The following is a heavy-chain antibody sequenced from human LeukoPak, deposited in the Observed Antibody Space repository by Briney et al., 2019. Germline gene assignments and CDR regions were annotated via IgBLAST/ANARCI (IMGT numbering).Heavy chain of an antibody. CDR2: ISGGGDRT. J-gene: IGHJ4*02. V-gene: IGHV3-23*01. CDR1: GFTFSSFG. CDR3: ARGHQNGASYYNY. D-gene: IGHD3-10*01. Sequence: PGGTLRLSCTASGFTFSSFGMSWVRQAPGKGLEWVSGISGGGDRTYYADSVKGRFTISRDDSRNTLYLEMNSLRTDDTAVYYCARGHQNGASYYNYWGQGTLVTVSS.